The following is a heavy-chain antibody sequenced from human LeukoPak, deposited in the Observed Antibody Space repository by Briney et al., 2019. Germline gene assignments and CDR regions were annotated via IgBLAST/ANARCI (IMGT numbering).Heavy chain of an antibody. J-gene: IGHJ6*03. Sequence: SETLSLTCTVSDGSISSYYWSWIRQPPGKGLEWIGYIYYSGSTNYNPSPKSRVTISVDTSKNQFSLKLSSVTAADTAVYYCARSYSRLYYYYMDVWGKGTTVTVSS. CDR3: ARSYSRLYYYYMDV. D-gene: IGHD2-15*01. CDR1: DGSISSYY. CDR2: IYYSGST. V-gene: IGHV4-59*13.